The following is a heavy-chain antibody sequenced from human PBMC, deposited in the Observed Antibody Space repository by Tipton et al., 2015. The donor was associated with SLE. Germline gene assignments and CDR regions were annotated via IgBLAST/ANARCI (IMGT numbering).Heavy chain of an antibody. D-gene: IGHD2/OR15-2a*01. Sequence: GLVKPSETLYLTCTVSGGSLSNYYWSWIRQPAGKGLEWIGRVHSSGGTHYSPSLSSRATVSVDTSKNQFSLELTSVIAADTAVYYCARRSITPYFDYWGQGTLVTVSS. J-gene: IGHJ4*02. V-gene: IGHV4-4*07. CDR3: ARRSITPYFDY. CDR1: GGSLSNYY. CDR2: VHSSGGT.